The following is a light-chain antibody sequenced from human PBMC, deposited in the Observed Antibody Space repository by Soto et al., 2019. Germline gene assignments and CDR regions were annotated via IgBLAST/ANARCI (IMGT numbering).Light chain of an antibody. J-gene: IGKJ1*01. CDR2: GAS. CDR3: QQYGSSPWT. CDR1: QSVSSSY. Sequence: EIVLTQSPGTLSLSPGERATLSCRASQSVSSSYLAWYQQKPGQAPRLLIHGASRRAPGIPDWFSGSGSGTDFTLTISRLEPEDCAVYYCQQYGSSPWTFGQGTRVEIK. V-gene: IGKV3-20*01.